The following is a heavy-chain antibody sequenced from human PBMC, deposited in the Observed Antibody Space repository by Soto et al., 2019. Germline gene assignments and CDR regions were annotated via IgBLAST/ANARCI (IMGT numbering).Heavy chain of an antibody. Sequence: QLQLQESGPGLVKPSETLSLTCTVSGGSISSSSYYWGWIRQPPGKGLEWIGCIYYSGSTYYNPSLKSRVTISVHTSKNQFSLKLSSVTASDTAVYYCASGPTAKTFEPWGQGTLGTVSP. CDR1: GGSISSSSYY. CDR2: IYYSGST. D-gene: IGHD4-17*01. J-gene: IGHJ5*02. V-gene: IGHV4-39*01. CDR3: ASGPTAKTFEP.